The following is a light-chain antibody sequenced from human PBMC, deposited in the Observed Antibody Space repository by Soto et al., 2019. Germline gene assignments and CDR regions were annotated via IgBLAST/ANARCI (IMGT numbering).Light chain of an antibody. Sequence: IQMPPSTYSLSASVVSISNITGLSSQSISTYLNWYQQKPGEAPKVLIYATSTLQSGVPSRFSGSGSGTDFTLTISSLQPEDFATYYCQQRYTSLWRTFGPGTKVDIK. J-gene: IGKJ3*01. CDR1: QSISTY. CDR3: QQRYTSLWRT. V-gene: IGKV1-39*01. CDR2: ATS.